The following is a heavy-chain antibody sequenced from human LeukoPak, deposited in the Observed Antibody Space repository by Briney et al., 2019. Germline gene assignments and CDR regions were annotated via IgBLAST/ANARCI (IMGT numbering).Heavy chain of an antibody. Sequence: SETLSLTCAVYGGSFSGYYWSWIRQPPGKGLEWIGEINHSGSTNYNPSLKSRVTISVDTSKNQFSLKLSSVTAADTAVYYCARGEAARRSYYYYGMDGWGQGTTVT. CDR2: INHSGST. J-gene: IGHJ6*02. CDR3: ARGEAARRSYYYYGMDG. CDR1: GGSFSGYY. V-gene: IGHV4-34*01. D-gene: IGHD6-6*01.